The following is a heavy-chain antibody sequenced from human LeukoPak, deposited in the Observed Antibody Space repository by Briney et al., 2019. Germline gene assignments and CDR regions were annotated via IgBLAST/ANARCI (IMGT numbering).Heavy chain of an antibody. CDR2: IIPIFGTA. J-gene: IGHJ4*02. D-gene: IGHD5-24*01. CDR3: ARVGRDGYNYRDY. CDR1: GGTFSSYA. V-gene: IGHV1-69*05. Sequence: SVKVSCKASGGTFSSYAISWVRQAPGQGLEWMGRIIPIFGTANYAQKFQGRVTITTDEPTSTAYMELSSLRSEDTAVYYCARVGRDGYNYRDYWGQGTLVTVSS.